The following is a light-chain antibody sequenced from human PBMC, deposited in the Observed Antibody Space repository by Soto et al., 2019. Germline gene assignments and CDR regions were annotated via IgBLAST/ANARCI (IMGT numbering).Light chain of an antibody. CDR3: MQGTHRPYT. J-gene: IGKJ2*01. Sequence: DVVMTQSALSLPVTLGQPASISCRSSQSLAHSDGNTYLNWFQQRPGQSPRRLLYKVSNRDSGGADRFSGSGSGTDFTLQISRVEADDIAIYYCMQGTHRPYTFGQGTKLEIK. CDR2: KVS. V-gene: IGKV2-30*02. CDR1: QSLAHSDGNTY.